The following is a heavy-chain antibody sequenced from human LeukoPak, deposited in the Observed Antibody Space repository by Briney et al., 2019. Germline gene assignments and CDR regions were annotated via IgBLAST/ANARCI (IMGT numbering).Heavy chain of an antibody. V-gene: IGHV4-59*08. CDR3: ARAEWELDDAFDI. J-gene: IGHJ3*02. Sequence: PSETLSLTCTGSGGSISSYYWSWLRQPPGKGLEWIGYIYYSGSTNYNPSLNSQVTISLDTCKNQFSLKLSSVTAADTAVYYCARAEWELDDAFDIWGQGTMVTVSS. CDR2: IYYSGST. CDR1: GGSISSYY. D-gene: IGHD1-26*01.